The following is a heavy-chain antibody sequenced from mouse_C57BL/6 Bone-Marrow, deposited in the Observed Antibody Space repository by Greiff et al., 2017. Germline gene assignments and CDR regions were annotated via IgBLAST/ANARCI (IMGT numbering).Heavy chain of an antibody. D-gene: IGHD2-12*01. CDR1: GFTFKDYY. Sequence: VQLQQSGAELVKPGASVKLSCTASGFTFKDYYMHWVKQRTEQGLEWIGRIDPEDGATKYAPKFQGKATITADTSSNTASLQLSSRTTEDTSVYYCGGWELLQYWGQGTTLTVSS. J-gene: IGHJ2*01. CDR3: GGWELLQY. CDR2: IDPEDGAT. V-gene: IGHV14-2*01.